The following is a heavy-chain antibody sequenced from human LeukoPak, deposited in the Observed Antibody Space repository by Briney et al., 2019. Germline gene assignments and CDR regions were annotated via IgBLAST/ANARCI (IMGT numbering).Heavy chain of an antibody. CDR3: ARDIGSSGLDNWFDP. V-gene: IGHV4-59*01. Sequence: SETLSLTCTVSTNSISNYYWNWIRQSPGKGLEWIGYVYYGGSTSYNPSLKSRATISVDTSKNQFSLRLSSVTAADTAVYYCARDIGSSGLDNWFDPWGQGTLVTVPS. J-gene: IGHJ5*02. CDR2: VYYGGST. D-gene: IGHD3-22*01. CDR1: TNSISNYY.